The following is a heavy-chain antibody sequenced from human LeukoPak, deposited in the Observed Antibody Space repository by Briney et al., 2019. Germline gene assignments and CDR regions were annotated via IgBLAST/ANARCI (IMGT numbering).Heavy chain of an antibody. Sequence: ASVKVSCKASGYTFTSYDINWVRQAPGQGLEWMGIINPSGGSTSYAQKFQGRVTMTRDTSTSTVYMELSSLRSEDTAVYYCAREYSSSSRYFDLWGRGTLVTVSS. V-gene: IGHV1-46*01. CDR3: AREYSSSSRYFDL. CDR1: GYTFTSYD. CDR2: INPSGGST. J-gene: IGHJ2*01. D-gene: IGHD6-6*01.